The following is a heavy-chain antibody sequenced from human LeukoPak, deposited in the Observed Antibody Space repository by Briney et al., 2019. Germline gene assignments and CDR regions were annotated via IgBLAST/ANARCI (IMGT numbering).Heavy chain of an antibody. CDR2: ISTSGSTI. J-gene: IGHJ4*02. V-gene: IGHV3-11*04. CDR3: ARGGYGY. CDR1: GFTFSDYY. Sequence: GGSLRLSCAASGFTFSDYYMNWVRQAPGKGLEWVSHISTSGSTIKYADSVRGRFTISRDNAKNSLYLQMNSLRAEDTAVYYCARGGYGYWGQGTLVTVSS. D-gene: IGHD2-15*01.